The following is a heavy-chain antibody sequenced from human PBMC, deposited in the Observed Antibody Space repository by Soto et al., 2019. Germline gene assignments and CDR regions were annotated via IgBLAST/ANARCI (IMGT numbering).Heavy chain of an antibody. J-gene: IGHJ4*02. CDR3: ERGRYCGGDCYSGASYYFDY. CDR2: IYYSGST. CDR1: GGSISSYY. D-gene: IGHD2-21*02. Sequence: KPSETLSLTCTVSGGSISSYYWSWIRQPPGKGLEWIGYIYYSGSTNYNPSLKSRVTISVDTSKNQFSLKLSSVTAADTAVYYCERGRYCGGDCYSGASYYFDYWGKGTLVTVSS. V-gene: IGHV4-59*01.